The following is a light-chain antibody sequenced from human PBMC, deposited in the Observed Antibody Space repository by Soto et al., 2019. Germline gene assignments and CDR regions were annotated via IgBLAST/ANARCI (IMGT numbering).Light chain of an antibody. CDR2: DNN. Sequence: QSVLTQPPSVSAAPGQKVTISCSGSSSNLGNNYVSWYQQLPGTAPKLLIYDNNERPSGIPDRFSGSKSGTSATLGITGLQTGDKADYYCGTWDTSLGVGVFGGGTKLTVL. CDR1: SSNLGNNY. V-gene: IGLV1-51*01. CDR3: GTWDTSLGVGV. J-gene: IGLJ3*02.